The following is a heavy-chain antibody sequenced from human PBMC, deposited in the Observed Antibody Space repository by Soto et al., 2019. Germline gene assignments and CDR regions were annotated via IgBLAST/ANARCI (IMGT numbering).Heavy chain of an antibody. J-gene: IGHJ4*02. V-gene: IGHV5-51*01. Sequence: GESLKISCKGSGYSFTSYWIGWVRQMPGKGLEWMGIIYPGDSDTRYSPSFQGQVTISADKSISTAYLQWSGLKASDTAMYYCARQRYYDFWSGYYRLDGFDYWGQGTLVTVSS. CDR1: GYSFTSYW. CDR2: IYPGDSDT. D-gene: IGHD3-3*01. CDR3: ARQRYYDFWSGYYRLDGFDY.